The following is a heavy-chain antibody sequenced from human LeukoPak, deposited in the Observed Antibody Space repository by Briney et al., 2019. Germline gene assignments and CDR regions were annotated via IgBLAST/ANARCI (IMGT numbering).Heavy chain of an antibody. Sequence: KTSETLSLTCAVYGGSFSGYYWSWIRQPPGKGLEWIGEINHSGSTNYNPSLKSRVTISVDTSKNQFSLKLSSVTAADTAVYYCASRHYDILTGYPSLLFDFWGQGGLVTVSS. D-gene: IGHD3-9*01. CDR3: ASRHYDILTGYPSLLFDF. CDR1: GGSFSGYY. CDR2: INHSGST. J-gene: IGHJ4*02. V-gene: IGHV4-34*01.